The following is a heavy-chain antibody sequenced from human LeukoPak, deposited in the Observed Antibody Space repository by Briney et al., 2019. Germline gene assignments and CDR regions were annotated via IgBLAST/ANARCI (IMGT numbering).Heavy chain of an antibody. V-gene: IGHV1-69*05. CDR3: ARVFEPLNLYYGMDV. D-gene: IGHD3-9*01. CDR2: IIPIFGTA. J-gene: IGHJ6*02. Sequence: SVKVSCKASGGTFSSYAISWVRQAPGQGLEWMGGIIPIFGTANYAQKLQGRVTMTTDTSTSTAYMELRSLRSDDTAVYYCARVFEPLNLYYGMDVWGQGTTVTVSS. CDR1: GGTFSSYA.